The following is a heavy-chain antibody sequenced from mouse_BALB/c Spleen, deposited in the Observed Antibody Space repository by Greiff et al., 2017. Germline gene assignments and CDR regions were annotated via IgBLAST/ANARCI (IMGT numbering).Heavy chain of an antibody. D-gene: IGHD2-1*01. CDR3: ARSGLYGTDYYAMDY. J-gene: IGHJ4*01. CDR1: GFTFSSFG. Sequence: EVMLVESGGGLVQPGGSRKLSCAASGFTFSSFGMHWVRQAPEKGLEWVAYISSGSSTIYYADTVKGRFTISRDNPKNTLFLQMTSLRSEDTAMYYCARSGLYGTDYYAMDYWGQGTSVTVSS. V-gene: IGHV5-17*02. CDR2: ISSGSSTI.